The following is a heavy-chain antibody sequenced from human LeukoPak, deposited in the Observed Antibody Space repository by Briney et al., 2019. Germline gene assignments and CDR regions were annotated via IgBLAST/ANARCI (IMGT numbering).Heavy chain of an antibody. D-gene: IGHD6-13*01. V-gene: IGHV3-74*01. Sequence: GSLRLSCAASGFTFSSHWMHWVRQVPGKGLVWVSRINSDGSSTTYADSVKGRFTISRDNAKNTVYLQMNSLRAEDTAVYYCESIAAAGQGWFDPWGQGTVVIVSS. CDR1: GFTFSSHW. CDR2: INSDGSST. CDR3: ESIAAAGQGWFDP. J-gene: IGHJ5*02.